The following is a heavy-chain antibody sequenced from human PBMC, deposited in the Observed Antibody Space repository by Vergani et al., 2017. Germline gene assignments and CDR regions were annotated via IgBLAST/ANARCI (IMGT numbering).Heavy chain of an antibody. CDR2: IWSDGNKK. D-gene: IGHD2/OR15-2a*01. CDR3: VKEKIDLGSYFFDS. CDR1: GFTFRSYV. V-gene: IGHV3-33*06. Sequence: QEQLVESGGGVVQPGRSLRVSCAASGFTFRSYVMYWVRQAPGKGLEWVAVIWSDGNKKYYADSVKGRFSISRDNSKNTVFLQMHSLRAEDTAIYYCVKEKIDLGSYFFDSWGHGILVTVSS. J-gene: IGHJ4*01.